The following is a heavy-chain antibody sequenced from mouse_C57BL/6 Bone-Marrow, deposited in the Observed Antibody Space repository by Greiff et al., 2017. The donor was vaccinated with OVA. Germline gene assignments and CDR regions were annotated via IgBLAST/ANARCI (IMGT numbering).Heavy chain of an antibody. J-gene: IGHJ4*01. CDR1: GFNIKDDY. CDR3: TTEAGGYYAMDY. Sequence: VQLQQSGAELVRPGASVKLSCTASGFNIKDDYMHWVKQRPEQGLEWIGWIDPENGDTEYASKFQGKATITADTSSNTAYLQLSSLTSEDTAVYYCTTEAGGYYAMDYWGQGTSVTVSS. V-gene: IGHV14-4*01. CDR2: IDPENGDT.